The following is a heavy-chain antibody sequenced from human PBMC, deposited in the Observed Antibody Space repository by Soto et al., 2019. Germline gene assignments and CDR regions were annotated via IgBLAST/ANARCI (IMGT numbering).Heavy chain of an antibody. CDR1: GGTFSSYA. CDR2: IIAILGTA. CDR3: ARGSGYCRGGSCYDAADPPFDH. Sequence: QVQLVQSGAEVKKPGSSVKVACKASGGTFSSYAISWVRQAPGQGLEWMGGIIAILGTANYAQKFQGRVTLTADESTSTAYIEMCSLRSEETAVYYCARGSGYCRGGSCYDAADPPFDHWGEGTLVTGSS. J-gene: IGHJ4*02. V-gene: IGHV1-69*01. D-gene: IGHD2-15*01.